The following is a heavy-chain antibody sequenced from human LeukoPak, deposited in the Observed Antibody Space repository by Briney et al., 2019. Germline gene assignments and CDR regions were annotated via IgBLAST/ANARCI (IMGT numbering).Heavy chain of an antibody. V-gene: IGHV3-48*03. CDR3: SRSLDS. J-gene: IGHJ5*02. D-gene: IGHD3-3*01. CDR1: GFTFSNYE. CDR2: ISSSGSTI. Sequence: GGTLRLSCAASGFTFSNYEMNWVRQPPGKGLEWVSFISSSGSTIYYADSVKGRFTISRDNAKNSLYLQMNSLRPEDTAVYYCSRSLDSWGQGTLVTVSP.